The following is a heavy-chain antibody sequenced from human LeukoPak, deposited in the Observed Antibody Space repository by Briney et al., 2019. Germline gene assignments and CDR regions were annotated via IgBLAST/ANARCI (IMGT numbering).Heavy chain of an antibody. CDR3: ARVGYYYDSSGYPLGAFDI. D-gene: IGHD3-22*01. J-gene: IGHJ3*02. Sequence: GGSLRLSCAASGFTVSSIYMSWVRQAPGKGLEWVSVIYSGGSTYYADSVKGRFTISRDNSKNTLYLQMNSLRAEDTAVYYCARVGYYYDSSGYPLGAFDIWGQGTMVTVSS. CDR1: GFTVSSIY. CDR2: IYSGGST. V-gene: IGHV3-66*02.